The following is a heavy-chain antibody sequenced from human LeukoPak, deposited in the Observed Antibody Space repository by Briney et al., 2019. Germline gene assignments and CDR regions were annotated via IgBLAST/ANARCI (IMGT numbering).Heavy chain of an antibody. Sequence: GGSLRLSCLVSGVSLSSYGMHWVRQAPGKGLEWLAWLPYNGSYNLTAASLKGRFAISKDISTNTLYLDMDSLTAEDTAVYYCAAAGLGVAHWIDSWGQGTLVTVSS. CDR2: LPYNGSYN. J-gene: IGHJ5*01. V-gene: IGHV3-30*02. CDR1: GVSLSSYG. CDR3: AAAGLGVAHWIDS. D-gene: IGHD2-15*01.